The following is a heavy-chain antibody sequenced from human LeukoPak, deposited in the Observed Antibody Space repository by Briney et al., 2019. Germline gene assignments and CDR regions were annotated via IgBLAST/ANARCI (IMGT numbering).Heavy chain of an antibody. D-gene: IGHD3-9*01. CDR3: ARGGDILTGYNSYYYYYMDV. CDR1: GYTFTGYY. J-gene: IGHJ6*03. V-gene: IGHV1-2*02. Sequence: GASVKVSCKASGYTFTGYYMHWVRQAPGQGLEWMGWINPNSGGTNYAQKFQGRVTMTRDTSISTAYMELSRLRSDDTAVYYCARGGDILTGYNSYYYYYMDVWGKGTTVTVSS. CDR2: INPNSGGT.